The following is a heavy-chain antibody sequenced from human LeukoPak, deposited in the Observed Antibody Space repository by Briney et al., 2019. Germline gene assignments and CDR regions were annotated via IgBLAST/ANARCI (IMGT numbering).Heavy chain of an antibody. J-gene: IGHJ4*02. D-gene: IGHD3-10*01. CDR2: IYTGGNT. V-gene: IGHV3-66*01. CDR3: AKDNSPQILWSPFDY. Sequence: GGSLRLSCAASGFIVSHKYMAWVRQAPGKGLEWLSIIYTGGNTVSAESVKGRFIISRDNPRNTVHLQMNSLRDDDTAVYYCAKDNSPQILWSPFDYWGQGTLVTVSS. CDR1: GFIVSHKY.